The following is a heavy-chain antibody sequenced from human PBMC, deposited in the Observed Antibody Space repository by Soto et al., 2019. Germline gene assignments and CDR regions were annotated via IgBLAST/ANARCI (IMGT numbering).Heavy chain of an antibody. CDR3: ARMYSSGSGWFHP. CDR2: FYSSGSI. J-gene: IGHJ5*02. Sequence: SETLSLTCFVSGYSITAGGYYWSWIRHHPGKGLEWIGSFYSSGSIIYNPSLRSRVSISGDTPSNQFSMSLTSVTAADTARYYCARMYSSGSGWFHPWGQGTLVTVSS. D-gene: IGHD6-19*01. CDR1: GYSITAGGYY. V-gene: IGHV4-31*03.